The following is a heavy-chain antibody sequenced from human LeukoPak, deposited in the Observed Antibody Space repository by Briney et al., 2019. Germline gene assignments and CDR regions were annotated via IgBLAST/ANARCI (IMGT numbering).Heavy chain of an antibody. J-gene: IGHJ4*02. D-gene: IGHD5-18*01. CDR3: ARDRDTAMGL. CDR1: GSTFSNYA. CDR2: ISYDGNDK. Sequence: PGGSLRLSCAASGSTFSNYAMHWVRQAPGKGLEWVAIISYDGNDKYYTDSVKGRFTISRDKSKNTLYLQMNSLRAEDTAVYYCARDRDTAMGLWGQGTLVTVSS. V-gene: IGHV3-30-3*01.